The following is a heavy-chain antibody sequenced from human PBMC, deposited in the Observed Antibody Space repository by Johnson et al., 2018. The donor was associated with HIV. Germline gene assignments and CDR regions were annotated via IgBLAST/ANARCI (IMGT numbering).Heavy chain of an antibody. J-gene: IGHJ3*02. CDR1: GFTFSDYY. D-gene: IGHD3-10*01. V-gene: IGHV3-11*01. Sequence: QVQLVESGGGLVKPGGSLRLSCAASGFTFSDYYMSWISQAPGKGLEWVSYISSSGSTIYYADSVKGRFTISRANAKNSLYVQMNSLRAEDTALYYCARHFRGGDRGASDIWGQGTMVTVSS. CDR3: ARHFRGGDRGASDI. CDR2: ISSSGSTI.